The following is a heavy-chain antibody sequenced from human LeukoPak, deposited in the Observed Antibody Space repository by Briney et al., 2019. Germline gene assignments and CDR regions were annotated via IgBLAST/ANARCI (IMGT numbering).Heavy chain of an antibody. CDR2: IIPILGIA. J-gene: IGHJ4*02. D-gene: IGHD3-10*01. CDR3: ARSYYGSGSYPYYFDY. Sequence: SVKVSCKASGGTFISYAISWVRQAPGQGLEWMGRIIPILGIANYAQKFQGRVTITADKSTSTAYMELSSLRSEDTAVYYCARSYYGSGSYPYYFDYWGQGTLVTVSS. V-gene: IGHV1-69*04. CDR1: GGTFISYA.